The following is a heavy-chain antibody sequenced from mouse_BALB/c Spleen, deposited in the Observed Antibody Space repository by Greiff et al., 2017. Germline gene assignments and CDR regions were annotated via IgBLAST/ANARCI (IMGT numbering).Heavy chain of an antibody. J-gene: IGHJ2*01. D-gene: IGHD1-1*01. CDR3: ARGYYGSSYYFDY. CDR1: GFTFSSYA. V-gene: IGHV5-6-5*01. CDR2: ISSGGST. Sequence: EVNLVESGGGLVKPGGSLKLSCAASGFTFSSYAMSWVRQTPEKRLEWVASISSGGSTYYPDSVKGRFTISRDNARNILYLQMSSLRSEDTAMYYCARGYYGSSYYFDYWGQGTTLTVSS.